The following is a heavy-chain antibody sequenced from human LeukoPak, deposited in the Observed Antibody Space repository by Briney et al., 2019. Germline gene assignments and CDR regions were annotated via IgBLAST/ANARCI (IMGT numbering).Heavy chain of an antibody. V-gene: IGHV4-59*01. CDR1: GGSISSYY. Sequence: SETLSLTCTVSGGSISSYYWSWIRQPPGKGLEWIGYIYYSGSTNYNPSLKSRVTISVDTSKNQFSLKLSSVTAADTAVYYCTTDHMTTVSPYYYYYYMDVWGKGTTVTISS. D-gene: IGHD4-17*01. CDR3: TTDHMTTVSPYYYYYYMDV. J-gene: IGHJ6*03. CDR2: IYYSGST.